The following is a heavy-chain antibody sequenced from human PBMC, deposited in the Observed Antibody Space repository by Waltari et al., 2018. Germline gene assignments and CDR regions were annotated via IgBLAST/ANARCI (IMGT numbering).Heavy chain of an antibody. V-gene: IGHV4-59*01. CDR1: GGSISSYY. CDR2: IYYIGST. Sequence: QVQLQESGPGLVKPSETLSLTCTVSGGSISSYYWSWIRQPPGKGLEWIGYIYYIGSTNYNPSLKSRVTISVDTSKNQFSLKLSSVTAADTAVYYCARVLGRAFDIWGQGTMVTVSS. CDR3: ARVLGRAFDI. J-gene: IGHJ3*02.